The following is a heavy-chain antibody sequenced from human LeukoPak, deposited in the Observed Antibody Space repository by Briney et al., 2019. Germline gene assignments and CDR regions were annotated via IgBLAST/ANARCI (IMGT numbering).Heavy chain of an antibody. D-gene: IGHD2-2*02. CDR2: IYYSGST. Sequence: SQTLSLTCTVSGGSISSGGYYWSWIRQHPGKGLEWIGYIYYSGSTYYNPSLKSRVTISVDTSKNQFSLKLSSVTAADTAVYYCARVVVVPAAILRAFDIWGQGTIVTVSS. J-gene: IGHJ3*02. CDR3: ARVVVVPAAILRAFDI. V-gene: IGHV4-31*03. CDR1: GGSISSGGYY.